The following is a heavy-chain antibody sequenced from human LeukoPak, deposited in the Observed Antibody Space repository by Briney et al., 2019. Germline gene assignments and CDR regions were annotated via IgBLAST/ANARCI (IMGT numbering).Heavy chain of an antibody. CDR2: IYYSGST. J-gene: IGHJ4*02. CDR3: ASIIYYFDY. D-gene: IGHD1-14*01. Sequence: SETLSLTCTVPGGSISSSSYYWGWIRQPPGKGLEWIGSIYYSGSTYYNPSLKSRVTISVDTSKNQFSLKLSSVTAADTAVYYCASIIYYFDYWGQGTLVTVSS. CDR1: GGSISSSSYY. V-gene: IGHV4-39*01.